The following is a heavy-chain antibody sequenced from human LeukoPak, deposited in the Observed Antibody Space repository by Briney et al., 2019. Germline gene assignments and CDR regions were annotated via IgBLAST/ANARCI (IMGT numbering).Heavy chain of an antibody. CDR3: ARDNDSSGYYYD. Sequence: ASVKVSCTASGYTFTGYYMHWVRQAPGQGLEWMGWINPNSGGTNYAQKFQGRVTMTRDTSISTAYMELSRLRSDDTAVYYCARDNDSSGYYYDWGQGTLVTVSS. CDR1: GYTFTGYY. J-gene: IGHJ4*02. CDR2: INPNSGGT. D-gene: IGHD3-22*01. V-gene: IGHV1-2*02.